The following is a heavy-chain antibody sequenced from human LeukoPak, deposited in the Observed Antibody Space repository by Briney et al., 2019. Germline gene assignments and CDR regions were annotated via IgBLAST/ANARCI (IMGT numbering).Heavy chain of an antibody. CDR2: IYYSGST. CDR1: GGSISSGGYY. Sequence: PSETLSLTCTVSGGSISSGGYYWSWIRQHPGKGLEWIGYIYYSGSTYYNPSLKSRVTISVDTSKNQFSLKLSSVTAADTAVYYCARPHYDSNGYPRYYFDYWGQGTLVTVSS. V-gene: IGHV4-31*03. D-gene: IGHD3-22*01. CDR3: ARPHYDSNGYPRYYFDY. J-gene: IGHJ4*02.